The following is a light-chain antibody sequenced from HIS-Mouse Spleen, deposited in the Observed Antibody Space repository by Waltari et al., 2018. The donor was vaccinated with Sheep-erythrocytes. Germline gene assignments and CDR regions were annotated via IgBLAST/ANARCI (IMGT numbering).Light chain of an antibody. V-gene: IGLV2-11*01. CDR2: DVS. J-gene: IGLJ1*01. Sequence: QSALTQPRSVSGSPGQSVTISCTGTSSDVGGYNYVSWYQQHPGKAPKLMIYDVSNRHSGVRDRFCGSKSGHTASLTVSALQAEDEADYYCCSYAGSYNHVFATGTKVTV. CDR3: CSYAGSYNHV. CDR1: SSDVGGYNY.